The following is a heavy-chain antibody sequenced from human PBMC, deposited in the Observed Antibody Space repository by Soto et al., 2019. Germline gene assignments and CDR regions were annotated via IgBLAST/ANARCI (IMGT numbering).Heavy chain of an antibody. CDR3: GRWPGAGTSVRRHWFVP. CDR1: GGSISSYY. V-gene: IGHV4-59*01. J-gene: IGHJ5*02. D-gene: IGHD1-1*01. CDR2: IYYSGST. Sequence: SETLSLTCTVSGGSISSYYWSWIRQPPGKGLEWIGYIYYSGSTNYNPSLKSRVTISVDTSKNQFSLKLSSVTAADTAVNYCGRWPGAGTSVRRHWFVPGGQGTLVAASS.